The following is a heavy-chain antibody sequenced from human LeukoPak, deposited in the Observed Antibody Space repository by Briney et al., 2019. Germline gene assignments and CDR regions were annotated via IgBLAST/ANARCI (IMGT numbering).Heavy chain of an antibody. J-gene: IGHJ4*02. D-gene: IGHD5-18*01. V-gene: IGHV1-8*01. CDR2: MNPNSGNT. CDR3: ARGGRVDTAMGTELDY. CDR1: GYTFTSYD. Sequence: ASVKVSCKASGYTFTSYDINWVRQATGQGLEWMGWMNPNSGNTGYAQKFQGRVTMTRNTSISTAYMELSSLRSEDTAVYYCARGGRVDTAMGTELDYWGQGTLVTVSS.